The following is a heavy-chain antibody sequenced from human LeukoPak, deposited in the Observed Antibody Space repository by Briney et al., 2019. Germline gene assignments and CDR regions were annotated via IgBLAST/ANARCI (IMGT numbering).Heavy chain of an antibody. J-gene: IGHJ4*02. CDR2: ISSSSSYI. V-gene: IGHV3-21*01. D-gene: IGHD1-26*01. Sequence: PGGSLRLSCAASGFTFSSYSMNWVRQAPGKGLEWVSSISSSSSYIYYADSVKGRFTISRDNAKNSLYLQMNSLRAEDTAVYYCARDAPYSGSSDYWGQGTLVTVSS. CDR1: GFTFSSYS. CDR3: ARDAPYSGSSDY.